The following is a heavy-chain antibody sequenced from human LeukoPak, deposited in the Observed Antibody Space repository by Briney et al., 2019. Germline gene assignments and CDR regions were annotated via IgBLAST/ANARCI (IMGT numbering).Heavy chain of an antibody. CDR3: AKDSSHIVLVPAADFDY. V-gene: IGHV3-23*01. CDR2: ISGSGGST. CDR1: GFTFSSYA. D-gene: IGHD2-2*01. Sequence: GGSLRLSCAASGFTFSSYAMSWVRQAPGKGLEWVSAISGSGGSTYYADSVKGRFTISRDNSKNTLYLQMNSLRAEDTAVYYCAKDSSHIVLVPAADFDYWGQGTLVTVSS. J-gene: IGHJ4*02.